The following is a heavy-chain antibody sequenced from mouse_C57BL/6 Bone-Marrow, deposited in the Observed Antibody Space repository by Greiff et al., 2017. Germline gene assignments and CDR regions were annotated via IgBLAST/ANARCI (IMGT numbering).Heavy chain of an antibody. D-gene: IGHD2-4*01. J-gene: IGHJ3*01. CDR3: AIYYDYDWVAY. CDR2: IYPRDGST. V-gene: IGHV1-78*01. CDR1: GYTFTDHT. Sequence: VKLQESDAELVKPGASVKISCTVSGYTFTDHTIHWMKQRPEQGLEWIGYIYPRDGSTKYNEKFKGKATLTADKSSSTAYMQLNSLTSEDSAVYFCAIYYDYDWVAYWGQGTLVTVSA.